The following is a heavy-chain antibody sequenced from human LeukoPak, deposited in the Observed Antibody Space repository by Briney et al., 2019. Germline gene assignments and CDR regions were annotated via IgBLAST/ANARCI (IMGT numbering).Heavy chain of an antibody. Sequence: PGGSLRLSCAASGFTFSSYGMSWVRQAPGKGLEWVSGINWNGGSTGYADSVKGRFTISRDNAKNSLYLQMNSLRVEDTAVYYCARGQLKTTYYFDYWGQGTLVTVSS. CDR1: GFTFSSYG. J-gene: IGHJ4*02. CDR2: INWNGGST. D-gene: IGHD2/OR15-2a*01. V-gene: IGHV3-20*04. CDR3: ARGQLKTTYYFDY.